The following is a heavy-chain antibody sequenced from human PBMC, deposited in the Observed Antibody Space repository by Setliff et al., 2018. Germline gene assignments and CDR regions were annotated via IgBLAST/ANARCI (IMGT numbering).Heavy chain of an antibody. CDR1: GYSISSGYY. Sequence: ETLSLTCTVSGYSISSGYYWGWIRQPPGKGLEWIGSVYHSGSAYYNPSLKSRVTISVDTSKSQFSLKLSSVTAADTAVYYCARESRYYYGSGSLKGFDPWGQGTLVTVSS. CDR2: VYHSGSA. D-gene: IGHD3-10*01. CDR3: ARESRYYYGSGSLKGFDP. J-gene: IGHJ5*02. V-gene: IGHV4-38-2*02.